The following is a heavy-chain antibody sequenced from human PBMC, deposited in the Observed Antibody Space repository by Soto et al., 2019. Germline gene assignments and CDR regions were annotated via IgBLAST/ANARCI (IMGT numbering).Heavy chain of an antibody. CDR1: GGSISSYY. D-gene: IGHD3-10*01. Sequence: SETLSLTCTVSGGSISSYYWSWIRQPPGKGLEWIGYIYYSGSTYYNPSLKSRVTISVDTSKNQFSLKLSSVTAADTAVYYCAMSRGYWGQGTLVTVSS. CDR2: IYYSGST. CDR3: AMSRGY. J-gene: IGHJ4*02. V-gene: IGHV4-59*12.